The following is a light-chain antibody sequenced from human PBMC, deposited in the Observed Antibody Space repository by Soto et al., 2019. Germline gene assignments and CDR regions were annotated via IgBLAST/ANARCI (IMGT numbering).Light chain of an antibody. Sequence: EIVMTQSPATLSVSPGERATLSCRASQSLSSNLAWYQQKPGQAPRLLIYGASTRATGIPARFSGSGSGTEFTLTISSLQSEDSAVYYCQQYHRWRTFGQGTKVEIK. J-gene: IGKJ1*01. CDR1: QSLSSN. CDR3: QQYHRWRT. CDR2: GAS. V-gene: IGKV3-15*01.